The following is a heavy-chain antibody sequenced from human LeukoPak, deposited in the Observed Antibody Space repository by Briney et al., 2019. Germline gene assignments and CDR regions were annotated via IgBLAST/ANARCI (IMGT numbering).Heavy chain of an antibody. CDR2: ISTGSSTT. V-gene: IGHV3-48*02. CDR1: EFAFSTYN. J-gene: IGHJ4*02. CDR3: ARGPFWSGYYDD. D-gene: IGHD3-3*01. Sequence: GGSLRLSCAASEFAFSTYNMNWVRQAPGKGLEWVSYISTGSSTTYYADSVKGRFTISRDNVENSLYLQMNSLRDEDTAVYYCARGPFWSGYYDDWGQGTLATVSS.